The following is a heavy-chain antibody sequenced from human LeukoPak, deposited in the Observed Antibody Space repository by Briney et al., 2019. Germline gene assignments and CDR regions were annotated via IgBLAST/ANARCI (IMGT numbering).Heavy chain of an antibody. V-gene: IGHV3-23*01. CDR1: EITLSNYG. Sequence: GGSLRLSCAVSEITLSNYGMRWVRQAPGKGLEWVAGISDSGGSTTYADSVKGRFTISRDNPKNTLFLQMNSLRVEDTAVYFCAKLGVVIRVILVGFHKQAYYFDSWGQGALVTVSS. CDR3: AKLGVVIRVILVGFHKQAYYFDS. J-gene: IGHJ4*02. D-gene: IGHD2-2*01. CDR2: ISDSGGST.